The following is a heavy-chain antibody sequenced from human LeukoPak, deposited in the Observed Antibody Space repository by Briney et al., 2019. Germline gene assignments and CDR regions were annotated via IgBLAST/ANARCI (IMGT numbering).Heavy chain of an antibody. D-gene: IGHD1-26*01. CDR3: ARDPFVVGARGGFDY. V-gene: IGHV3-21*01. CDR2: ISSSSYI. Sequence: GGSLRLSCAASGFTFSSYSMNWVRQAPGKGLEWVSSISSSSYIYYADSVKGRFTISRDNAKNSLYLQTNSLRAEDTAVYYCARDPFVVGARGGFDYWGQGTLVTVSS. CDR1: GFTFSSYS. J-gene: IGHJ4*02.